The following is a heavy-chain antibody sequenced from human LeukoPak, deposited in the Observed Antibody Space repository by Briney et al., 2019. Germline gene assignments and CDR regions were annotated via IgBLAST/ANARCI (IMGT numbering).Heavy chain of an antibody. Sequence: GGSLRLSFAASGFTFSSHAMSCVRQAPGKGLEWVSTIFSGSNTYYADSVKGRFTISRDNFKNTLYVQMNSLRAEDTAVYHCARVRAYGSSQPIDYWGQGTLVTVSS. V-gene: IGHV3-66*01. CDR2: IFSGSNT. CDR3: ARVRAYGSSQPIDY. J-gene: IGHJ4*02. CDR1: GFTFSSHA. D-gene: IGHD6-13*01.